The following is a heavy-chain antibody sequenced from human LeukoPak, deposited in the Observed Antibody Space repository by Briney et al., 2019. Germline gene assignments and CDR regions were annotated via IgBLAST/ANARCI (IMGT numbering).Heavy chain of an antibody. Sequence: SETLSLTCTVSGGSISSSSYYWGWIRQPPGKGLEWIVTISDSGNTYYNPSLRSRVTISEDTSKNQFSLKLTSVTAADTAVYYCARQGDGGRAYDHWGQGTLVTVSP. CDR2: ISDSGNT. CDR1: GGSISSSSYY. CDR3: ARQGDGGRAYDH. D-gene: IGHD4-23*01. V-gene: IGHV4-39*01. J-gene: IGHJ4*02.